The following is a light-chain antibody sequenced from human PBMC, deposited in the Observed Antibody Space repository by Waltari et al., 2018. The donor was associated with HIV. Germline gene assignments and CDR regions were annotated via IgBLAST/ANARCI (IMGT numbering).Light chain of an antibody. CDR3: CSYTGYNDFL. CDR1: SSDVGGYSY. Sequence: QSALTQPASVSGSPGQSITISCTGTSSDVGGYSYVSWYQQHPGKAPKLIIFEVTKRPSGVPNRFSGSKSGNTASLTVSGLQADDEADYYCCSYTGYNDFLFGAGTKLTVL. CDR2: EVT. V-gene: IGLV2-8*01. J-gene: IGLJ3*02.